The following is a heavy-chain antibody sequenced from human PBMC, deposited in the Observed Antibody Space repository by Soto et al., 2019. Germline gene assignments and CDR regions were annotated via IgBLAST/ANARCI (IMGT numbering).Heavy chain of an antibody. CDR3: ARDWGYCSGGSCWDAFDI. CDR1: GGSISSGDYY. Sequence: PSETLSLTCTVSGGSISSGDYYWSWIRQPPGKGLEWIGYIYYSGSTYYNPSLKSRVTISVDTSKNQFSLKLSSVTAADTAVYYCARDWGYCSGGSCWDAFDIWGQVTMVTVSS. V-gene: IGHV4-30-4*01. D-gene: IGHD2-15*01. J-gene: IGHJ3*02. CDR2: IYYSGST.